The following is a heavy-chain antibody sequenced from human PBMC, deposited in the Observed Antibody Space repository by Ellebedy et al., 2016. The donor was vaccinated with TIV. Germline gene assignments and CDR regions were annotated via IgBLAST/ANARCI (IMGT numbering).Heavy chain of an antibody. CDR2: IFTSGCF. J-gene: IGHJ6*03. Sequence: SETLSLXXTVSGVSVSRYFWSWIRQPAGKGLEWIGRIFTSGCFNYYPSLMSRVTMSVVTSKNQISLRLNSVTTADTAVYYCARVHCSITTCDYYYMDVWGKGTTVTVSS. V-gene: IGHV4-4*07. CDR3: ARVHCSITTCDYYYMDV. CDR1: GVSVSRYF. D-gene: IGHD1-1*01.